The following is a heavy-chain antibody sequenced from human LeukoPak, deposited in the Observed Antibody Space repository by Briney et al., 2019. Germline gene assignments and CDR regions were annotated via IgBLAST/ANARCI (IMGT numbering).Heavy chain of an antibody. CDR1: GFTFSSYG. Sequence: HPGGSLRLSCAASGFTFSSYGMHWVRQAPGKGLEWVAFIRYDGSNKYYADSVKGRFTISRDNSKNTLYLQMNGLRAEDTAVYYCAKDRLTEDILTGYYYWGQGTLVTVSS. D-gene: IGHD3-9*01. CDR2: IRYDGSNK. J-gene: IGHJ4*02. V-gene: IGHV3-30*02. CDR3: AKDRLTEDILTGYYY.